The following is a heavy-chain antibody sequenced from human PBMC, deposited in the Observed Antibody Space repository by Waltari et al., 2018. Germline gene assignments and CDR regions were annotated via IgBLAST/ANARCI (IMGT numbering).Heavy chain of an antibody. CDR3: ARERGDWQVAGMWAYY. J-gene: IGHJ4*02. CDR1: GFTFSGYW. Sequence: EVQLVESGGGLVQPGGSLGLSCSASGFTFSGYWMMWVRQAPGKGLEWLANIKQDGSEKYYVDSVKGRFTIFRDDANNSLYLQMDSLRPEDTAMYYCARERGDWQVAGMWAYYWGQGTLVTVSS. V-gene: IGHV3-7*01. CDR2: IKQDGSEK. D-gene: IGHD6-19*01.